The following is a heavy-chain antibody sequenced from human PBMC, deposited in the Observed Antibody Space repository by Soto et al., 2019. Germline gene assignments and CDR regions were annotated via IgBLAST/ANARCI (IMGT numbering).Heavy chain of an antibody. J-gene: IGHJ3*02. CDR1: GGTLSDHG. CDR2: TIPVFNTA. V-gene: IGHV1-69*06. D-gene: IGHD3-10*01. CDR3: ARGVYGSGNYYTGPSAFDI. Sequence: QVQLEQSGAEVKKPGSSVKVSCKASGGTLSDHGVAWLRRAPGQGLEWMGGTIPVFNTAKYAQKFQGRVTVTAGKYTNIAYMELSSLRSEDTAFYFCARGVYGSGNYYTGPSAFDIWGQGTMVIVSS.